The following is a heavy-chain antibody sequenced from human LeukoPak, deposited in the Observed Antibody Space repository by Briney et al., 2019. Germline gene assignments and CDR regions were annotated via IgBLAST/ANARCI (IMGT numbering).Heavy chain of an antibody. CDR1: GFTFDDYA. Sequence: PGGSLRLSCAASGFTFDDYAIHWVRQAPGKGLEWVSGISRNSGYIGYADSVKGRFTISRDNAKNSLYLQMNSLRAEDTALYYCAKGDVAGPSRDAFDIWGQGTMVTVSS. CDR2: ISRNSGYI. V-gene: IGHV3-9*01. J-gene: IGHJ3*02. D-gene: IGHD6-19*01. CDR3: AKGDVAGPSRDAFDI.